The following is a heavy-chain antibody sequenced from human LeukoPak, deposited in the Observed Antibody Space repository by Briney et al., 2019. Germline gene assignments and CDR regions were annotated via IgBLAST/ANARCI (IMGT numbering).Heavy chain of an antibody. V-gene: IGHV1-69*13. D-gene: IGHD2-2*01. J-gene: IGHJ4*02. CDR2: IIPIFGTA. CDR1: GGTFSSYA. CDR3: ARGIDIVVVRKIDYTFDY. Sequence: SVKVSCKASGGTFSSYAISWVRQAPGQGLEWMGGIIPIFGTANYAQKFQGRVTITADESTNTAYMELSSLRSEDTAVYYCARGIDIVVVRKIDYTFDYWSQGTLVTVSS.